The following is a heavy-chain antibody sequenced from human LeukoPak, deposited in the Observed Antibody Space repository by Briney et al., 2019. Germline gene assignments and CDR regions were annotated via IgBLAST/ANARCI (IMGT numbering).Heavy chain of an antibody. Sequence: SEILSLTCTVSGGSISSSYWSWIRQPPGKGLEWIGYIYYSGSTNYNPSFKSRVAISVDTSKNQFSLKLSSVTAADTAVYYCATWGIAVAGTFDYWGQGTLVTVSS. D-gene: IGHD6-19*01. V-gene: IGHV4-59*08. J-gene: IGHJ4*02. CDR3: ATWGIAVAGTFDY. CDR1: GGSISSSY. CDR2: IYYSGST.